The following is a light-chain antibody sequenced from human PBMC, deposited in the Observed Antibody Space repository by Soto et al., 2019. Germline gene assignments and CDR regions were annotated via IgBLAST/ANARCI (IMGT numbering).Light chain of an antibody. V-gene: IGKV3-20*01. CDR1: QSVSSSY. J-gene: IGKJ3*01. CDR3: QQYGNSPLFT. CDR2: DAS. Sequence: EIVLTQSPGTLSLSPGERATLSCRASQSVSSSYLAWYQQKPGQAPRLLIYDASSRATGIPDRFSGTGSGSHFTLTISRLAPEDFAVYYCQQYGNSPLFTFVARTKIDIK.